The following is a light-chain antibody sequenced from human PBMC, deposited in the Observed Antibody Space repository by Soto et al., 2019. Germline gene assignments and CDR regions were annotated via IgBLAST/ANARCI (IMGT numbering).Light chain of an antibody. Sequence: IVLTQSPATLSLSPGERATLSCRASQSVSSYLAWYQQKPGQAPRLLIYDASNRATGIPARFSGSGSGTDFTLTISSLEPEDFAAYYCQQRSNWPPGLTFGGGTKVDIK. V-gene: IGKV3-11*01. J-gene: IGKJ4*01. CDR3: QQRSNWPPGLT. CDR1: QSVSSY. CDR2: DAS.